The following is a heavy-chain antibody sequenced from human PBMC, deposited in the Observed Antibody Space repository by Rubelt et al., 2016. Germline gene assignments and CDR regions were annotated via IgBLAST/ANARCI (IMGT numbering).Heavy chain of an antibody. Sequence: EVQLVESGGGLVQPGGYLRLSCTASAFTFSSYWMHLVRQAPGQGLLLVSRINSGGRSTSYADAVKGRFTISRDNAKNTLYMQMNSLRAEDTAVYYCASDYGGNRDGDYWGQGTLVTVSS. J-gene: IGHJ4*02. D-gene: IGHD4-23*01. CDR2: INSGGRST. CDR3: ASDYGGNRDGDY. V-gene: IGHV3-74*02. CDR1: AFTFSSYW.